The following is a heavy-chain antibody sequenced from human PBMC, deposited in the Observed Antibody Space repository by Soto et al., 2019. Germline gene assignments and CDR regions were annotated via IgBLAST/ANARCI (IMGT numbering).Heavy chain of an antibody. Sequence: GGSLRLSCAASGFTFSGYAMHCVRQAPGKGLEWVAVIPDDGTNKHYADSVRGRFTISRDNSKNTLNLQMDSLRPEDTAVYYCARAGSSRGLWLGPDYWGQGTQVTVSS. CDR2: IPDDGTNK. CDR1: GFTFSGYA. V-gene: IGHV3-30-3*01. D-gene: IGHD5-18*01. J-gene: IGHJ4*02. CDR3: ARAGSSRGLWLGPDY.